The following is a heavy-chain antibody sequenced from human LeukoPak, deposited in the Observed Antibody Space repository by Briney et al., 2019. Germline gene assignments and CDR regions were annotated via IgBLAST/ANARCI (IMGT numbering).Heavy chain of an antibody. J-gene: IGHJ5*02. V-gene: IGHV1-2*02. D-gene: IGHD6-13*01. CDR3: ARGVSAAGGRWFDP. Sequence: GASVKVSCKVSGYTFTDYYIHWVRQAPGQGLEWMGWINPNSAGTDYAQQFQGRVTMTRDTSISTAYMELSNLRSDDTAVYYCARGVSAAGGRWFDPWGQGTLVTVSS. CDR2: INPNSAGT. CDR1: GYTFTDYY.